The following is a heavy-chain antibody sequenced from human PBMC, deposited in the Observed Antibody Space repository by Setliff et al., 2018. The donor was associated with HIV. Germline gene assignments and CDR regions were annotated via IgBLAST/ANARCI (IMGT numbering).Heavy chain of an antibody. D-gene: IGHD3-3*01. V-gene: IGHV1-8*03. J-gene: IGHJ6*02. CDR3: ARDYLYYNLYNGSPVYGMDV. CDR1: GYTFTKYD. Sequence: GASVKVSCKASGYTFTKYDINWVRQATGQGLEWMGWMNPNSGNAEYAQRFQGRVTLTRNTSISTAYMELSSLTSEDTAVYFCARDYLYYNLYNGSPVYGMDVWGQGTTVTVSS. CDR2: MNPNSGNA.